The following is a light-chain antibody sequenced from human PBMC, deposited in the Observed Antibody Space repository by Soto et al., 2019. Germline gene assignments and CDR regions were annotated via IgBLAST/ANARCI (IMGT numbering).Light chain of an antibody. J-gene: IGKJ1*01. V-gene: IGKV3-20*01. Sequence: IVLDRSSRTPPLPQRKRGTLSCRASQSVSNNYLAWYQQKPGQAPRLLIYGASSRATGIPDRFSGSGSVTDFTLTISRLEPEDFAGYYCQQYGSSGTFGQGTKVDIK. CDR3: QQYGSSGT. CDR2: GAS. CDR1: QSVSNNY.